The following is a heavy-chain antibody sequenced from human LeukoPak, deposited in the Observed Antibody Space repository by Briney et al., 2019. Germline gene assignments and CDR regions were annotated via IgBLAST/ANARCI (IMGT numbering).Heavy chain of an antibody. CDR2: IDPSDSYT. D-gene: IGHD3-9*01. V-gene: IGHV5-10-1*01. J-gene: IGHJ4*02. CDR1: GYSFTSYW. Sequence: GESLKISCKGSGYSFTSYWISLVRQMPGKGLEWMGRIDPSDSYTNYSPSFQGHVTISADKSISTADLQWSSLKASDTAMYYCARQHPLTGYYWVYWGQGTLVTVSS. CDR3: ARQHPLTGYYWVY.